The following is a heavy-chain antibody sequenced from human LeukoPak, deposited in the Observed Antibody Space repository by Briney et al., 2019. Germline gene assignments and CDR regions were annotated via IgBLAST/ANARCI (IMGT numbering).Heavy chain of an antibody. V-gene: IGHV3-23*01. J-gene: IGHJ6*03. Sequence: PGGSLRLSCAASGFTFSSYAMSWVRQAPGKGLEWVSTVSSSGGSTYYADSVEGRFTISRDNSKNTLYLEMNSLRAEDTAKYYCAKVLDFWSGYWRYYMDVWGKGTTVTVSS. CDR2: VSSSGGST. CDR1: GFTFSSYA. D-gene: IGHD3-3*01. CDR3: AKVLDFWSGYWRYYMDV.